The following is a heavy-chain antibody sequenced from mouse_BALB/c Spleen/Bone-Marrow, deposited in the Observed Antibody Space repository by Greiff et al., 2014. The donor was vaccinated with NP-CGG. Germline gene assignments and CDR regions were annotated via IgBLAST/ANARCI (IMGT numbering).Heavy chain of an antibody. J-gene: IGHJ4*01. Sequence: VHVKQSGPELVKPGASVKISCKASGYTFTDYNMHWVKQSHGKSLEWIGYIYPNNGGTGYNQKFKNKATLTEDNSSSTAYMELRSLTSEDSAVYYCARGIITLYYYTMDYWGQGTSVTVSS. V-gene: IGHV1S29*02. CDR1: GYTFTDYN. D-gene: IGHD1-2*01. CDR3: ARGIITLYYYTMDY. CDR2: IYPNNGGT.